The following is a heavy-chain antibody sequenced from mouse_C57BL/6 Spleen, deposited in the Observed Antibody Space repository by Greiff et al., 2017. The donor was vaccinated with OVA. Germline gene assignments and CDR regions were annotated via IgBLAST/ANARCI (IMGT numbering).Heavy chain of an antibody. V-gene: IGHV3-6*01. Sequence: EVHLVESGPGLVKPSQSLSLTCSVTGYSITSGYYWNWIRQFPGNKLEWMGYISYDGSNNYNPSLKNRISITRDTSKNQFFLKLNSVTTEDTATYYCARDRGGTLFDYWGQGTTLTVSS. J-gene: IGHJ2*01. CDR1: GYSITSGYY. D-gene: IGHD4-1*01. CDR3: ARDRGGTLFDY. CDR2: ISYDGSN.